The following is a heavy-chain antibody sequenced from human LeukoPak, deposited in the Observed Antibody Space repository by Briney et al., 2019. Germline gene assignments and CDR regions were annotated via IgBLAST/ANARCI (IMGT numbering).Heavy chain of an antibody. D-gene: IGHD6-19*01. CDR3: ARTMYSSGWYAGNAFDI. CDR1: GGTFSSYA. J-gene: IGHJ3*02. Sequence: SVTVSCKASGGTFSSYAISWVRQAPGQGLEWMGGIIPIFGTANYAQKFQGRVTITADKSTSTAYMELSSLRSEDTAVYYCARTMYSSGWYAGNAFDIWGQGTMVTVSS. V-gene: IGHV1-69*06. CDR2: IIPIFGTA.